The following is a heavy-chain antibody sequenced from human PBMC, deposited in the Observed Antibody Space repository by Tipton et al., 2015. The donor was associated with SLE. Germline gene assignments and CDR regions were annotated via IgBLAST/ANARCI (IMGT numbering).Heavy chain of an antibody. CDR2: IYYSGST. D-gene: IGHD3-22*01. Sequence: TLSLTCTVSGGSISSYYWSWIRQPPGKGLEWIGYIYYSGSTNYNPSLKSRVTISVDTSKNQFSLKLSSVTAADTAVYYCSRGVGYYDSSGLDYWGQGTLVTVSS. J-gene: IGHJ4*02. CDR3: SRGVGYYDSSGLDY. CDR1: GGSISSYY. V-gene: IGHV4-59*01.